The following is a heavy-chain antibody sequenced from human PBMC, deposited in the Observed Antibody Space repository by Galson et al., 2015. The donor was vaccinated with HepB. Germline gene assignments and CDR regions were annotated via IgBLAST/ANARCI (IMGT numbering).Heavy chain of an antibody. CDR2: INAGNGNT. CDR3: AREGPLPGTTGTTGVEAFDI. V-gene: IGHV1-3*01. CDR1: GYTFTSYA. Sequence: SVKVSCKASGYTFTSYAMHWVRQAPGQRLEWMGWINAGNGNTKYSQKFQGRVTITRDTSASTAYMELSSLRSEDTAVYYCAREGPLPGTTGTTGVEAFDIWGQGTMVTVSS. D-gene: IGHD1-1*01. J-gene: IGHJ3*02.